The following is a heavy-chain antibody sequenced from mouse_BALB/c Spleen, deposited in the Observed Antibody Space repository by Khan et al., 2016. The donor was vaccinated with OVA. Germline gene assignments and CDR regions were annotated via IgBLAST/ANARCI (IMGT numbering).Heavy chain of an antibody. CDR2: INTYTGEP. D-gene: IGHD2-14*01. Sequence: QVQLKQSGPEPKKPGETVKISCKASGYTFTIYGMNWVRQAPGKGLKWMGWINTYTGEPTYADDFKGRFAFSLETSASTAFLQINNLKNEETATYFCARVGYNGTMDYWGQGTSVTVSS. CDR1: GYTFTIYG. CDR3: ARVGYNGTMDY. J-gene: IGHJ4*01. V-gene: IGHV9-3-1*01.